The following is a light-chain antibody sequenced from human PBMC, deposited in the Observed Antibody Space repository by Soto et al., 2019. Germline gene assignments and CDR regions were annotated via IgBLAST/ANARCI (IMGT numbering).Light chain of an antibody. J-gene: IGLJ1*01. CDR2: DVS. V-gene: IGLV2-14*03. CDR3: SPDTSGRTLYF. Sequence: QSALTQPRSVSGSPGQSVTISCTATTSDVGGFTSVSWYQQHPGKAHKLIIYDVSNRPSGVSNRFPGSRSGNTASLTISGLQAEDEADYSCSPDTSGRTLYFFGTGTKVTV. CDR1: TSDVGGFTS.